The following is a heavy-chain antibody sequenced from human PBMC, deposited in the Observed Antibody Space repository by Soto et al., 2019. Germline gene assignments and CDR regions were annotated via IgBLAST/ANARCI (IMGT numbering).Heavy chain of an antibody. V-gene: IGHV3-23*01. CDR2: ISSSGGSA. Sequence: EVQLLESGGGLVQPGGSLRLSCAATGFTFSSYGMSWVRQAPGKGLEWVSAISSSGGSAYYADSVKGRFTISRDNSKNTLYLQMNSLRSEDTAVYYCARGATSPSYWGQGTLVTVSS. J-gene: IGHJ4*02. CDR3: ARGATSPSY. CDR1: GFTFSSYG.